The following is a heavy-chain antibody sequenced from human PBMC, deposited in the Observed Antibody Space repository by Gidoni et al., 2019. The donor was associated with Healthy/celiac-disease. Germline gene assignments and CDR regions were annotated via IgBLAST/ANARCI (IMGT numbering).Heavy chain of an antibody. D-gene: IGHD5-18*01. CDR3: ARDQPGYSYGSDAFDI. V-gene: IGHV4-61*02. J-gene: IGHJ3*02. CDR1: GGSISSGSYY. Sequence: QVQLQVSGPGLVKPSQTLSLTRTVPGGSISSGSYYWSWFRQPAGKGLEWIGRIYTSGSTNYNPSLKSRVTISVDTSKNQCSLKLSSVTAADTAVYYCARDQPGYSYGSDAFDIWGQGTMVTVSS. CDR2: IYTSGST.